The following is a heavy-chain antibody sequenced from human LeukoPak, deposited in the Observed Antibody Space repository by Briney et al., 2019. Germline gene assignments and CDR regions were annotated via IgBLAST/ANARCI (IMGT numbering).Heavy chain of an antibody. CDR1: GYTFTGYY. V-gene: IGHV1-46*01. D-gene: IGHD3-22*01. CDR3: ARDPGYYDTSSYYYYYYYMDV. J-gene: IGHJ6*03. CDR2: LNPSDGTA. Sequence: ASVKVSCKASGYTFTGYYMHWVRQAPGQGLEWMGVLNPSDGTADYAQKFQDRVTMTRDMSTTTVYMELSSLRSEDTATYYCARDPGYYDTSSYYYYYYYMDVWAKGTTVTVSS.